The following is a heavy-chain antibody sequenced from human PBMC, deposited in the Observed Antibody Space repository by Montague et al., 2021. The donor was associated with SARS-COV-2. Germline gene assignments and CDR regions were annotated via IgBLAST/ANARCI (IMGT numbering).Heavy chain of an antibody. CDR2: ISTISGYI. CDR1: GFTFSSYS. V-gene: IGHV3-21*01. Sequence: SLRLSCSASGFTFSSYSMNRVRQAPGKGLEWVSSISTISGYIYYXDSVKGRFTISRDNAKNSLYLQMNSLRAEDTAVYYCARGDYWGSLDYWGQGTLVTVSS. CDR3: ARGDYWGSLDY. D-gene: IGHD7-27*01. J-gene: IGHJ4*02.